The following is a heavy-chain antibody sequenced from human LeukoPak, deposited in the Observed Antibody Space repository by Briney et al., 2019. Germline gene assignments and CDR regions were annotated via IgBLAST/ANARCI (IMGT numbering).Heavy chain of an antibody. CDR1: GYTFTGYY. J-gene: IGHJ4*02. CDR2: INPNSGGT. Sequence: ASVKVSCKASGYTFTGYYMHWVRQAPGQGLEWMGWINPNSGGTNYAQKFQGRVTMTRDTSISTAYMELSRPRSDDTAVYYCARDSTYGSGSYYNYWGQGTLVTVSS. CDR3: ARDSTYGSGSYYNY. V-gene: IGHV1-2*02. D-gene: IGHD3-10*01.